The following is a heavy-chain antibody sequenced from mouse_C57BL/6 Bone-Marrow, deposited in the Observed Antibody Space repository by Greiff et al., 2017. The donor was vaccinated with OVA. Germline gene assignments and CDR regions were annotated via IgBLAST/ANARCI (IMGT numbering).Heavy chain of an antibody. CDR3: AREKTLLWSLYWYFDV. J-gene: IGHJ1*03. CDR1: GYTFTSYW. CDR2: IDPSDSET. V-gene: IGHV1-52*01. Sequence: QVQLQQPGAELVRPGSSVKLSCKASGYTFTSYWMHWVKQRPIQGLEWIGNIDPSDSETHYNQKFKDKATLTVDKSSSTAYMQLSSLTSKDSAVYYGAREKTLLWSLYWYFDVWGTGTTVTVSS. D-gene: IGHD2-1*01.